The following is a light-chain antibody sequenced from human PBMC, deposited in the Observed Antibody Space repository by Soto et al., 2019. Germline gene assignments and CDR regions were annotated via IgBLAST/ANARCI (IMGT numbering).Light chain of an antibody. V-gene: IGLV2-14*01. Sequence: QSALTQPASVSGSPGQSITISCTGTTSDVGGYNYVSWYQQLPGNAPKLIIYEVNHRPSGVSNRFFGSKSGSTASLTISRLPVEDGAHFYSSYSPGTSGLHIAVGEGTK. CDR2: EVN. J-gene: IGLJ2*01. CDR1: TSDVGGYNY. CDR3: SYSPGTSGLHIA.